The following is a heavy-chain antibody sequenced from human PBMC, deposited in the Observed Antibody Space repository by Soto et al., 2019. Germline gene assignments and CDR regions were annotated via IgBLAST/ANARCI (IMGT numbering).Heavy chain of an antibody. Sequence: ASVKVSCKASGYTFTSYYMHWVRQAPGQGLEWMGVIDPSGSSTSYAQKFQVRITMTRDTSTSTVYMELSSLRSEDTALYYCTRSGSFPTNWFDPWGQGTLVTVSS. V-gene: IGHV1-46*01. J-gene: IGHJ5*02. D-gene: IGHD3-10*01. CDR3: TRSGSFPTNWFDP. CDR1: GYTFTSYY. CDR2: IDPSGSST.